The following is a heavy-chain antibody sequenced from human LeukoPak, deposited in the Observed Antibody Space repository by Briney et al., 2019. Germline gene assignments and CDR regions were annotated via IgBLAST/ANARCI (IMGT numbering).Heavy chain of an antibody. CDR2: INSDGSST. V-gene: IGHV3-74*01. Sequence: PGGSLRVSCAGSGFTFSTYWMHWVRQAPGKGLVWVSRINSDGSSTSYADSVKGRFTISRDNAKNTLYLQMNSLRAEDTAVYYCAREFGLRYFDWLLWGAFDIWGQGTMVTVSS. CDR3: AREFGLRYFDWLLWGAFDI. CDR1: GFTFSTYW. D-gene: IGHD3-9*01. J-gene: IGHJ3*02.